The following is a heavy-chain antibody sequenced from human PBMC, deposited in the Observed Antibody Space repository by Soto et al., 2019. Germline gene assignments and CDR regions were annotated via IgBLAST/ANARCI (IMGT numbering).Heavy chain of an antibody. Sequence: GGSLRLSCAASGFTFSDYYMSWIRQAPGKGLEWVSYISSSSSYTNYADSVKGRFTISRDNAKNSLYPQMNSLRAEDTAVYYCARGYSYGWDYYYYGMDVWGQGTTVTVSS. CDR3: ARGYSYGWDYYYYGMDV. CDR2: ISSSSSYT. V-gene: IGHV3-11*06. D-gene: IGHD5-18*01. J-gene: IGHJ6*02. CDR1: GFTFSDYY.